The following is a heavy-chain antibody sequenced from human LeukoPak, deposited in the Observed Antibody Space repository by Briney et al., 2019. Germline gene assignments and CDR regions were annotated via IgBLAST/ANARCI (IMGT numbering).Heavy chain of an antibody. J-gene: IGHJ4*02. CDR1: GFTFSDYS. Sequence: PGGSLRLSCAASGFTFSDYSMNWVRQAPGKGLEWVSLIYTGVTAYYADSVKGRFTISRDNYKNTLYLQMSSLRAEETALYYGARVDSRAFDYWGQGALVTVSS. D-gene: IGHD3/OR15-3a*01. V-gene: IGHV3-66*01. CDR2: IYTGVTA. CDR3: ARVDSRAFDY.